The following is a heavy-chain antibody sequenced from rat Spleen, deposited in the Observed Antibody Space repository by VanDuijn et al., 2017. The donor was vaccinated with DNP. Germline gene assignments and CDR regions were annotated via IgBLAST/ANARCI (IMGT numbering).Heavy chain of an antibody. CDR3: ARRLNYGGP. V-gene: IGHV5-29*01. D-gene: IGHD1-11*01. J-gene: IGHJ2*01. Sequence: EVQLVESGGGLVQPGRSLKLSCAASGFTFTNYGMAWVRQAPTKGLEWVATITYDGSSTFSRDSVKGRFTISRDNARSTLYLQMDSLRSEDTATYYCARRLNYGGPWGQGVMVTVSS. CDR2: ITYDGSST. CDR1: GFTFTNYG.